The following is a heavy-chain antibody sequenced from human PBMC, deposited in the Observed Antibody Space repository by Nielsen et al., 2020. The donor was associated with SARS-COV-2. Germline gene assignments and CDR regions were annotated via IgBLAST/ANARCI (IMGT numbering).Heavy chain of an antibody. V-gene: IGHV3-9*01. D-gene: IGHD5-18*01. CDR3: AKELGGYSYGDGAFDI. CDR2: ISWNSGSI. CDR1: GFTFDDYA. J-gene: IGHJ3*02. Sequence: GGSLRLSCAASGFTFDDYAMHWVRQAPGKGLEWVSGISWNSGSIGCADSVKGRFTISRDNAKNSLYLQMNSLRAEDTALYYCAKELGGYSYGDGAFDIWGQGTMVTVSS.